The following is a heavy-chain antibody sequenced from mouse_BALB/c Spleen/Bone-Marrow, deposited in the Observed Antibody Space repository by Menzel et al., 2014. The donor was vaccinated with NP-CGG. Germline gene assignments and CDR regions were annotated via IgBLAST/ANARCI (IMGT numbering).Heavy chain of an antibody. CDR2: ITNGGNYT. V-gene: IGHV5-9-2*01. D-gene: IGHD2-2*01. CDR3: VRNYYGYDGYFDY. CDR1: GFSFNSYG. J-gene: IGHJ2*01. Sequence: EVQRVESGGGLVKPGGSLKLSCTASGFSFNSYGMSWVRQTPEKRLEWVATITNGGNYTYYPDSVKGRFTISRDNVKNNLYLQMRSLRSEDTALYYCVRNYYGYDGYFDYWGQGTTLTVSS.